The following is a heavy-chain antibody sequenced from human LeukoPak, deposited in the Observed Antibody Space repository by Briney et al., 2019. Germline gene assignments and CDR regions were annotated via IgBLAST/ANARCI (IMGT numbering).Heavy chain of an antibody. CDR2: IRKDGINT. D-gene: IGHD6-13*01. V-gene: IGHV3-30*02. CDR3: AKDRAGNSWNFDY. CDR1: GFSFSDYG. Sequence: GGSLSLSCAASGFSFSDYGMHWVRQAPGKGLEWVSFIRKDGINTNYVDSVKGRFTISRDTSNKMVYLQMNSLRTEDMAVYYCAKDRAGNSWNFDYWGQGILVAVSS. J-gene: IGHJ4*02.